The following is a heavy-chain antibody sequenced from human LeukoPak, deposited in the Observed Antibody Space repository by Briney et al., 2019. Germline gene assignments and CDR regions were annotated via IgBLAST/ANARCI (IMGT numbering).Heavy chain of an antibody. CDR3: ATDQGLGYCSSTSCLGLIY. J-gene: IGHJ4*02. D-gene: IGHD2-2*01. Sequence: GASVKVSCKASGYTFTSFGISWVRQAPGQGLEWMGWISAYNGNTNYAQNLQGRVTMTTDTSTNTAYMELRSLRSDDTAIYYCATDQGLGYCSSTSCLGLIYWGQGTLVTVSS. CDR1: GYTFTSFG. V-gene: IGHV1-18*01. CDR2: ISAYNGNT.